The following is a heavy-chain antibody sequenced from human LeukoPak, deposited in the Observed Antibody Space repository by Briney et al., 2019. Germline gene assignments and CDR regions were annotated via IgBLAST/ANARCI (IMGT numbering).Heavy chain of an antibody. CDR2: IGTAADT. CDR3: ARGPIVGITETKGYFDY. CDR1: GFTFSSYD. V-gene: IGHV3-13*01. J-gene: IGHJ4*02. Sequence: GGSLRLSFAASGFTFSSYDMHWFRQATGRGLNGVSSIGTAADTYYPGSVKGRFTISRENTKNSLYLQMNSLRAGDTAVYYCARGPIVGITETKGYFDYWGQGILVTVSS. D-gene: IGHD1-7*01.